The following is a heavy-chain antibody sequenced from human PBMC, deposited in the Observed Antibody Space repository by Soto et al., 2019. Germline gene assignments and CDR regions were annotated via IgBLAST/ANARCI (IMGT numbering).Heavy chain of an antibody. CDR3: ARGPDCSSTSCYATSRYNWFDP. V-gene: IGHV1-69*06. CDR1: GGTFSSYA. Sequence: GASVKVSCKASGGTFSSYAISWVRQAPGQGLEWMGGIIPIFGTANYAQKFQGRVTITADKSTSTAYMELSSLRSEDTAVYYCARGPDCSSTSCYATSRYNWFDPWGQGTLVTVSS. J-gene: IGHJ5*02. CDR2: IIPIFGTA. D-gene: IGHD2-2*01.